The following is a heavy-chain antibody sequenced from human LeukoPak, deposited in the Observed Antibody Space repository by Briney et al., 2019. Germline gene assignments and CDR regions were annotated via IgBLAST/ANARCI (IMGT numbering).Heavy chain of an antibody. V-gene: IGHV4-34*01. CDR3: ARIRCGRGQARCYNH. CDR2: VSPGGYT. J-gene: IGHJ5*02. D-gene: IGHD2-21*01. Sequence: SETLSLTCAVSGESVSDYYWSWIRQSPEKGLEWIGEVSPGGYTTYNPSLRSRVIISEDTSENQLSLNVTSVTAADTALYYCARIRCGRGQARCYNHWAQGSLVTVSS. CDR1: GESVSDYY.